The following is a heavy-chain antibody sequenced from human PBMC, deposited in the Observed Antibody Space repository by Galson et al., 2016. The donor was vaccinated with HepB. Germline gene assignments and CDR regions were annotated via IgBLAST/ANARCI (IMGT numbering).Heavy chain of an antibody. CDR3: AKDPSTTSASIH. J-gene: IGHJ4*02. Sequence: SLRLSCAASGFTFSNYDMHWVRQAPGKGLEWVALISYDGSNKYYADSVKGRFTISRDNSKNTLFLQMNSLRPEDTAVYYCAKDPSTTSASIHWGQGTLVTVSS. CDR2: ISYDGSNK. D-gene: IGHD5/OR15-5a*01. CDR1: GFTFSNYD. V-gene: IGHV3-30*18.